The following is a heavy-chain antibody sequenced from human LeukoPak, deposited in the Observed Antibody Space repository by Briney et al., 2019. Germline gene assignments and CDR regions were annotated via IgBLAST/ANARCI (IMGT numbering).Heavy chain of an antibody. CDR1: GGSISGTYY. V-gene: IGHV4-59*08. J-gene: IGHJ4*02. CDR3: ASNYYYDSSGYYSPYYFDY. CDR2: IYYTGTT. D-gene: IGHD3-22*01. Sequence: PSETLSLTCTVSGGSISGTYYWSWIRQPPGKGLEWIGYIYYTGTTDSNPSLKSRVTISLDTSKNQFSLNLSSVTAADTAVYYCASNYYYDSSGYYSPYYFDYWGQGTLVTVSS.